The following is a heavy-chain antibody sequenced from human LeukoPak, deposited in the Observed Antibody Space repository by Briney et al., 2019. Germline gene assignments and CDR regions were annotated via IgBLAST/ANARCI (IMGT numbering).Heavy chain of an antibody. J-gene: IGHJ4*02. CDR3: ATTDSSSWSFDY. D-gene: IGHD6-13*01. CDR2: ISAYNGNT. Sequence: ASVKVSCKASGYTFTSSGISWVRQAPGQGLEWRGWISAYNGNTNYAQKRQGRVTMTTDTSTSTAYMELRSLRSDDTAMYYCATTDSSSWSFDYWGQGTLVTVSS. CDR1: GYTFTSSG. V-gene: IGHV1-18*01.